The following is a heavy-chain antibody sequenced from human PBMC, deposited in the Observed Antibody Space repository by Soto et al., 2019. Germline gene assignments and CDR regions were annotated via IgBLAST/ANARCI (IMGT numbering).Heavy chain of an antibody. V-gene: IGHV3-23*01. CDR2: ISGSGDRT. CDR3: AKDLSPSSGSYYGYLDY. Sequence: GGSLRLSCVASGFTFSNYAMNWVRQTPGKGLEWVSAISGSGDRTYYGDSVKGRFTLSRDNSKNTLYLQMNSLRAEDTAVYYCAKDLSPSSGSYYGYLDYWGQGTLVTVSS. J-gene: IGHJ4*02. D-gene: IGHD1-26*01. CDR1: GFTFSNYA.